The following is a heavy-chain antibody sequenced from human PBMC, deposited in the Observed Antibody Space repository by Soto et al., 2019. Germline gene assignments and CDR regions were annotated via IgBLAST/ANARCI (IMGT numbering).Heavy chain of an antibody. CDR2: TYTSGST. D-gene: IGHD5-12*01. Sequence: PSETLSLTCTVSGGSISSYYWSWIRQPAGKGLEWIGRTYTSGSTNYNPSLKSRVTMSVDPSKNQFSLKLRSVTAADTAISYCARAISGYDCLFDYWGQGTLVTVSS. V-gene: IGHV4-4*07. J-gene: IGHJ4*02. CDR3: ARAISGYDCLFDY. CDR1: GGSISSYY.